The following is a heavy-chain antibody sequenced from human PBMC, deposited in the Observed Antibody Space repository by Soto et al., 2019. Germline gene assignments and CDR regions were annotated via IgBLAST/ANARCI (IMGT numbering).Heavy chain of an antibody. D-gene: IGHD5-18*01. CDR3: ATESGSTYGYFDH. Sequence: QMHLQESGPGLVKPSETLSLTCTVSGGSVTSDEDYWTWIRQSPGKGLEWIGYISNSGSTGYNPSLKTRLSMSVDRSKNQFTLRLTSVPAADTAVYFCATESGSTYGYFDHWGQGTQVTVSS. CDR2: ISNSGST. CDR1: GGSVTSDEDY. J-gene: IGHJ4*02. V-gene: IGHV4-30-4*01.